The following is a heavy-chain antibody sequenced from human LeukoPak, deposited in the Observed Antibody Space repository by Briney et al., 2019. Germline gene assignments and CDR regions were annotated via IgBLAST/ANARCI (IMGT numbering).Heavy chain of an antibody. Sequence: VKPSETLSLTCTVSGASINSHYWSWIRQPAGKGLEWIGRIYISGSTNYNSSLQSRVTMSVDTSKNQFSLKLTSVTAADTAVYYCARALNPLPGTYYFDYWGQGTLVTVSS. CDR1: GASINSHY. CDR3: ARALNPLPGTYYFDY. J-gene: IGHJ4*02. CDR2: IYISGST. V-gene: IGHV4-4*07. D-gene: IGHD2-15*01.